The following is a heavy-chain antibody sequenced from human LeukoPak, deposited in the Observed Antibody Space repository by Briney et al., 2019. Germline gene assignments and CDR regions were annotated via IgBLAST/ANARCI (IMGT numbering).Heavy chain of an antibody. CDR3: ARGPVLNDYGGNSDDY. Sequence: ASVKDSCKASGYTFTAFYLHWVRQAPGQGLEWMGRIIPILGIANYAQKFQGRVTITADKSTSTAYMELSSLRSEDTAVYYCARGPVLNDYGGNSDDYWGQGTL. V-gene: IGHV1-69*04. CDR1: GYTFTAFY. J-gene: IGHJ4*02. D-gene: IGHD4-23*01. CDR2: IIPILGIA.